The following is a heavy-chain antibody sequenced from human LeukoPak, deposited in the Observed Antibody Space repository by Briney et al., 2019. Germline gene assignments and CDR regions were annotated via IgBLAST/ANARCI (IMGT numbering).Heavy chain of an antibody. D-gene: IGHD6-13*01. J-gene: IGHJ3*02. Sequence: GGSLRLSCAASGFTFSSYSMNWVRQAPGKGLEWVSSISSSSSYIYYADSVKGRFAISRDNAKNSLYLQMNSLRAEDTAVYYCARIRVDAFDIWGQGTMVTVSS. V-gene: IGHV3-21*01. CDR3: ARIRVDAFDI. CDR2: ISSSSSYI. CDR1: GFTFSSYS.